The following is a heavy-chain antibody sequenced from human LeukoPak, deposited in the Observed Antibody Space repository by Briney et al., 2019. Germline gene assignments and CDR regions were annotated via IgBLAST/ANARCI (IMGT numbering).Heavy chain of an antibody. V-gene: IGHV3-21*01. CDR2: ISSSSSYI. CDR1: GFTFSSYS. Sequence: GGSLRLSCAASGFTFSSYSMNWVRQAPGKGLEWVSSISSSSSYIYYADSVKGRFTISRDNAKNSLYLQMNSLRAEDTAAYYCARGDSSFPFDYWGQGTLVTVSS. CDR3: ARGDSSFPFDY. J-gene: IGHJ4*02. D-gene: IGHD3-22*01.